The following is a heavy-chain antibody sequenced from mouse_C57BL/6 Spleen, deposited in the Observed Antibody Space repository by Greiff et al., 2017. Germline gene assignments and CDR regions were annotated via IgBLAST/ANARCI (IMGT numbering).Heavy chain of an antibody. CDR2: IHPNSGST. Sequence: QVQLQQPGAELVKPGASVKLSCKASGYTFTSYWMHWVKQRPGQGLEWIGMIHPNSGSTNYNEKFKSQATLTVDKSSSTAYMQLSGLTSEDSAVYYCAVGLRVSWFAYWGQETLVTVSA. D-gene: IGHD2-4*01. J-gene: IGHJ3*01. CDR1: GYTFTSYW. CDR3: AVGLRVSWFAY. V-gene: IGHV1-64*01.